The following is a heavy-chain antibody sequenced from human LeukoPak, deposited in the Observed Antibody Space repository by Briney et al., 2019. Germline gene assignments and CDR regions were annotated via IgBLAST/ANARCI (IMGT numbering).Heavy chain of an antibody. Sequence: PGMSLRLSCAASGFSFNSYGMHWVRQAPGTGLEWVAVSSFDGTKEDYADSVKGRFTISRDNSKNTLFLQMNSLRAEDTAVYYCARDRDGGYYFDYWGQGTLVTVSS. D-gene: IGHD4-23*01. CDR1: GFSFNSYG. J-gene: IGHJ4*02. CDR2: SSFDGTKE. CDR3: ARDRDGGYYFDY. V-gene: IGHV3-30*03.